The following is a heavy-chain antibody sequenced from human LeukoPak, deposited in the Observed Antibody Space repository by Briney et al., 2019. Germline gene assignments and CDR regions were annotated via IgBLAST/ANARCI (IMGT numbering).Heavy chain of an antibody. V-gene: IGHV4-38-2*02. J-gene: IGHJ4*02. CDR3: ARRSSRRFDY. Sequence: PSETLSLTCTVSGYSISSGYYWGWIRPPPGKGLEWIGSIYHSGSTYYNPSLKSRVTISVDTSKNQFSLKLSSVTAADTAVYYCARRSSRRFDYWGQGTLVTVSS. CDR2: IYHSGST. CDR1: GYSISSGYY.